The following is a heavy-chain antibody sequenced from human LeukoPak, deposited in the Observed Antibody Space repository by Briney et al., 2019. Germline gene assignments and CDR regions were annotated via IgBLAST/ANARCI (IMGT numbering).Heavy chain of an antibody. D-gene: IGHD3-10*01. Sequence: ASVKVSCKASGYTFTGYYMHWVRQAPGQGLEWMGWINPNSGGTNYAQRFQGRVTMTRDTSISTAYMELRSLRSDDTAVYYCARIGRLWFGELFLDYWGQGTLVTVSS. V-gene: IGHV1-2*02. CDR3: ARIGRLWFGELFLDY. CDR1: GYTFTGYY. J-gene: IGHJ4*02. CDR2: INPNSGGT.